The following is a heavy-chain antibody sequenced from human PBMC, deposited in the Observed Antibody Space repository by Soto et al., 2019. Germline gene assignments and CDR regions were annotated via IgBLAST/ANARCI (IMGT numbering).Heavy chain of an antibody. Sequence: SETLSLTCTVSGGSISSYYWSWIRQPPGKGLEWIGYIYYSGSTNYNPSLKSRVTISVDTSKNQFSLKLSSVTAADTAVYYCARAKGGELPQYYYYYYYMDVWGKGTTVTVSS. CDR2: IYYSGST. CDR3: ARAKGGELPQYYYYYYYMDV. V-gene: IGHV4-59*08. CDR1: GGSISSYY. J-gene: IGHJ6*03. D-gene: IGHD3-10*01.